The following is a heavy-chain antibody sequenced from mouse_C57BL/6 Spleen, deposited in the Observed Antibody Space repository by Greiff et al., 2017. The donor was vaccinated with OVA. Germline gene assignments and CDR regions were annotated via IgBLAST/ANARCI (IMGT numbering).Heavy chain of an antibody. J-gene: IGHJ2*01. CDR1: GFTFTDYY. CDR2: IRNKANGYTT. CDR3: ARYEGDYGFDY. D-gene: IGHD2-4*01. Sequence: EVQRVESGGGLVQPGGSLSLSCAASGFTFTDYYMSWVRQPPGKALEWLGFIRNKANGYTTEYSASVKGRFTISRDNSQSILYLQMNALRAEDSATYYCARYEGDYGFDYWGQGTTLTVSS. V-gene: IGHV7-3*01.